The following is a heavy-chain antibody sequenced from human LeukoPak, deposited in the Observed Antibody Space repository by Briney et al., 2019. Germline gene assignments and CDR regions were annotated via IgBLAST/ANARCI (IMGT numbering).Heavy chain of an antibody. J-gene: IGHJ1*01. CDR3: AKSRQTSAWIHFQH. CDR2: IWAGGRNQ. V-gene: IGHV3-33*06. Sequence: GGSLRLSCAASGFTFSSFGMHWVRQAPGKGLEWLAVIWAGGRNQYYADSVKGRFTISRDNSKNTLDLQMNSLRVEDTAVYYCAKSRQTSAWIHFQHWGQGTLVTVSS. D-gene: IGHD6-19*01. CDR1: GFTFSSFG.